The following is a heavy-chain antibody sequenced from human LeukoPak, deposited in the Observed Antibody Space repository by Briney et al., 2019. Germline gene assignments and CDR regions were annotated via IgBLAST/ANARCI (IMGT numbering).Heavy chain of an antibody. CDR3: AKDVPWFDP. V-gene: IGHV3-30*18. J-gene: IGHJ5*02. D-gene: IGHD2-2*01. Sequence: GGSLRLSCAATGFTFSSYGMHWVRQAPGKGLEWVAVISYDGSNKYYADSVKGRFTISRDNSKNTLYLQMNSLRAEDTAVYYCAKDVPWFDPWGQGTLVTVSS. CDR1: GFTFSSYG. CDR2: ISYDGSNK.